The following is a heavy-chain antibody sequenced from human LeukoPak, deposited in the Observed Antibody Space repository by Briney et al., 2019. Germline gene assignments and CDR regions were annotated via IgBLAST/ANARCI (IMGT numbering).Heavy chain of an antibody. D-gene: IGHD3-22*01. Sequence: SVKVSCKASGGTFSSYAISWVRQAPGQGLEWMGGIIPIFGTANYAQKFQGRVTITTDESTSTAYMELSSLRSEDTAVYYCARVLAPYYYDSSGYSHFDYWGQGTLVTVSS. CDR3: ARVLAPYYYDSSGYSHFDY. CDR2: IIPIFGTA. J-gene: IGHJ4*02. CDR1: GGTFSSYA. V-gene: IGHV1-69*05.